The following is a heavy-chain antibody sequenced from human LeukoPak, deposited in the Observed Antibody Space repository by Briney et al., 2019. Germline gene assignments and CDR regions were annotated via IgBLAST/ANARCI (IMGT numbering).Heavy chain of an antibody. CDR3: ARDRNLRYSGYDSSDY. CDR1: GGSISSGDYY. Sequence: PSETLSLTCTVSGGSISSGDYYWSWIRQPPGKGLEWIEYIYYSGSTYYNPSLKSRVTISVDTSKNQFSLKLSSVTAVDTAVYYCARDRNLRYSGYDSSDYWGQGTLVTVSS. V-gene: IGHV4-30-4*01. D-gene: IGHD5-12*01. J-gene: IGHJ4*02. CDR2: IYYSGST.